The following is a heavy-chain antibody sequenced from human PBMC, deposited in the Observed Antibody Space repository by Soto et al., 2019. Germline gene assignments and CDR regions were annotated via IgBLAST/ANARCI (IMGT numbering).Heavy chain of an antibody. CDR2: IHPGDSVT. Sequence: PGESLEISCKGSGYSFTSYWIGCVRQMPGKGLEWMGIIHPGDSVTRYSPSFQGKVTISADKSISSAYLQWSSLRASDTAIYYCARLSGTASSHYGMEVWGQGTKVTVSS. J-gene: IGHJ6*02. D-gene: IGHD1-1*01. V-gene: IGHV5-51*01. CDR1: GYSFTSYW. CDR3: ARLSGTASSHYGMEV.